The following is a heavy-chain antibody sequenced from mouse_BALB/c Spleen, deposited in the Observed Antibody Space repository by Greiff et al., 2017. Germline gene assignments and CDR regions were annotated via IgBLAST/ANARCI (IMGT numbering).Heavy chain of an antibody. V-gene: IGHV2-6-7*01. CDR2: IWGDGST. Sequence: VKLMESGPGLVAPSQSLSITCTVSGFSLTGYGVNWVRQPPGKGLEWLGMIWGDGSTDYNSALKSRLSISKDNSKSQVFLKMNSLQTDDTARYYCARDRKDGNNWFAYWGQGTRVTGSA. J-gene: IGHJ3*01. CDR1: GFSLTGYG. D-gene: IGHD2-1*01. CDR3: ARDRKDGNNWFAY.